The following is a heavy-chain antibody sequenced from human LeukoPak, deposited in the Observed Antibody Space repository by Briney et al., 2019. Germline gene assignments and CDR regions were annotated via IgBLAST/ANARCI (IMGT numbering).Heavy chain of an antibody. CDR1: GFTFSNYA. D-gene: IGHD3-22*01. Sequence: GGSLRLSCAASGFTFSNYAMSWVRQAPGKGLEWVSAISGSGGSTYYADSVKGRFTISRDNSKNTLYLQMNSLRAEDTAVYYCAKDRTPYYYDSSGYYFDYWGQGTLVTVSS. CDR3: AKDRTPYYYDSSGYYFDY. CDR2: ISGSGGST. V-gene: IGHV3-23*01. J-gene: IGHJ4*02.